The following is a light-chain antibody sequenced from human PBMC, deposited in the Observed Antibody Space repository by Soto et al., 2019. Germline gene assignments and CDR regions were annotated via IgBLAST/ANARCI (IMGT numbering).Light chain of an antibody. Sequence: ELTQPPSVSVAPGQTARISCGGHNIGSKSVHWFQLKPGQAPFLVVYDNSDRPSGIPERFSGSNSGNTATLTISRVEAGDEDDYYCQVWHSSGFVFGAGTKVTVL. J-gene: IGLJ1*01. CDR1: NIGSKS. CDR3: QVWHSSGFV. V-gene: IGLV3-21*02. CDR2: DNS.